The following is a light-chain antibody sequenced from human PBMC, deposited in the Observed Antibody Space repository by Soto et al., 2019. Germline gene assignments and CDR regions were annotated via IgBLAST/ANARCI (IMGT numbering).Light chain of an antibody. CDR2: AAS. J-gene: IGKJ1*01. V-gene: IGKV1-39*01. CDR3: QQSYSTPT. Sequence: DIQMTQSPSTLSASVNDRVTITCRASQSISSWLAWYQQKPGKAPKLLIYAASSLQSGVPSRFSGSGSGTDFTLTISSLQPEDFATYYCQQSYSTPTFGQGTKVDIK. CDR1: QSISSW.